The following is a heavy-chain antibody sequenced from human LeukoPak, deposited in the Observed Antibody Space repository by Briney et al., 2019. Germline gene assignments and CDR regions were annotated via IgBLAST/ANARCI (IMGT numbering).Heavy chain of an antibody. J-gene: IGHJ4*02. CDR2: IYPRDGST. V-gene: IGHV1-46*01. CDR3: ARDQEGFDY. CDR1: GYSFTSKY. Sequence: ASVKVSCKVSGYSFTSKYIHWVRQAPGQGLEWMGMIYPRDGSTSYAQRFQDRVTVTRDTSTSTVHMELSGLRSEDTAVYYCARDQEGFDYWGQGTLVTVSS.